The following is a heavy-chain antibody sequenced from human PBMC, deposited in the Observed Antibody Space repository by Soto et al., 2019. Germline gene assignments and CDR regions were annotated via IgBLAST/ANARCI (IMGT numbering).Heavy chain of an antibody. J-gene: IGHJ3*01. CDR1: GYTFTRYS. D-gene: IGHD3-10*01. CDR3: ARERGAFDL. CDR2: INPGNDKI. Sequence: ASVKVSCKASGYTFTRYSIHWVRQAPGQGLEWMGWINPGNDKIRYSQNFQGRITITRDTSATTVYMELSSLRSEDTTVYYCARERGAFDLWGQGTMVTVSS. V-gene: IGHV1-3*01.